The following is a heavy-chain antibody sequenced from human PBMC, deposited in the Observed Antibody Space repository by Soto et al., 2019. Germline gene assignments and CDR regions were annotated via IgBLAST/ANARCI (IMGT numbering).Heavy chain of an antibody. CDR1: GGTFSSYA. CDR2: IIPIFGTA. V-gene: IGHV1-69*13. D-gene: IGHD3-22*01. CDR3: ARASYDYDSSGYYGAFDY. Sequence: SVKVSCKASGGTFSSYAISWVRQAPGQGLEWMGGIIPIFGTANYAQKFQGRVTITADESTSTAYMELSSLRSEDTAVYYCARASYDYDSSGYYGAFDYWGQGTLVTVSS. J-gene: IGHJ4*02.